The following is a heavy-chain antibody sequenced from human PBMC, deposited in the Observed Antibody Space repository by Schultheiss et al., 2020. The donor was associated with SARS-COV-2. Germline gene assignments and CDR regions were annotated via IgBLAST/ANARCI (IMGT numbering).Heavy chain of an antibody. CDR2: IYYSGST. Sequence: LRLSCVDSGFTFSNYALTWVRQAPGKGLEWIGYIYYSGSTYYNPSLKSRVTISVDTSKNQFSLKLSSVTAADTAVYYCARDYCDSSGAGGMDVWGQGTTVTVSS. J-gene: IGHJ6*02. V-gene: IGHV4-31*02. D-gene: IGHD3-22*01. CDR3: ARDYCDSSGAGGMDV. CDR1: GFTFSNYA.